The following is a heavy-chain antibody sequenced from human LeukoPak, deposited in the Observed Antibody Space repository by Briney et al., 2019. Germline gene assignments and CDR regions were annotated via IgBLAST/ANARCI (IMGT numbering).Heavy chain of an antibody. V-gene: IGHV4-4*07. CDR3: ASDQRYSSGWYIRFFAFDI. J-gene: IGHJ3*02. CDR2: IYTSGST. Sequence: SETLSLTCTVSGGSISSYYWSWIRQPAGKGLEWIGRIYTSGSTNYNPSLKSRVTMSVDTSKNQFSLKLSSVTAADTAVYYCASDQRYSSGWYIRFFAFDIWGQGTMVTVSS. CDR1: GGSISSYY. D-gene: IGHD6-19*01.